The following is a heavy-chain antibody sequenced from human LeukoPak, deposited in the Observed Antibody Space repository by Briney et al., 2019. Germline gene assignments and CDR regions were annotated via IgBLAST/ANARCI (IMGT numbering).Heavy chain of an antibody. V-gene: IGHV1-18*01. CDR3: ARSYYYGSGSYYNGALFDY. Sequence: ASVKVSCKASGYTFTSYGISWVRQAPGQGLEWMGWISAYNGNTNYAQKLQGRVTMTTDTSTSTAYMELRSPRSDDTAVYYCARSYYYGSGSYYNGALFDYWGQGTLSPSPQ. J-gene: IGHJ4*02. CDR1: GYTFTSYG. CDR2: ISAYNGNT. D-gene: IGHD3-10*01.